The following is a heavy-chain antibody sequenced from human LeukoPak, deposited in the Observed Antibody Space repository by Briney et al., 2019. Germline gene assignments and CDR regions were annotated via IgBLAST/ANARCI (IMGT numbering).Heavy chain of an antibody. J-gene: IGHJ6*02. CDR3: ARVRVGATSNGDYYYYGMDV. CDR2: ISAYNGNT. CDR1: GYTFTSYG. Sequence: ASVKVSCKASGYTFTSYGISWVRQAPGQGLEWMGWISAYNGNTNYAQKLQGRVTMTTDTSTSTAYTELRSLRSDDTAVYYCARVRVGATSNGDYYYYGMDVWGQGTTVTVSS. V-gene: IGHV1-18*01. D-gene: IGHD1-26*01.